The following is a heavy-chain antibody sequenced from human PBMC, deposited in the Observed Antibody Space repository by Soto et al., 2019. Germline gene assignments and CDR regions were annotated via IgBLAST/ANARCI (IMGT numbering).Heavy chain of an antibody. CDR3: ARLGFNYDFLSGYYNVHHYYGIDV. V-gene: IGHV5-51*01. Sequence: PGGSLKISCKGSGYSFSRYWIGWGGQMPRKSLGGRGGIYPGDSDTRYSPSFQGQVTISADKSISTAYLQWSSLKASDTAMYYCARLGFNYDFLSGYYNVHHYYGIDVWGQGTTVTVSS. CDR1: GYSFSRYW. CDR2: IYPGDSDT. J-gene: IGHJ6*02. D-gene: IGHD3-3*01.